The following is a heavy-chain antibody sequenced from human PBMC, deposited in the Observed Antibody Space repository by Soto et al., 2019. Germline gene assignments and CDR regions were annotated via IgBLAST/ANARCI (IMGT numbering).Heavy chain of an antibody. V-gene: IGHV1-18*01. D-gene: IGHD1-1*01. CDR2: ISAYNGNT. Sequence: ASVEVTCKASSYTFTSYGISWVRQAPGQGLEWMGWISAYNGNTNYAQKLQGRVTMTTDTSTSTAYMELRSLRSDDTAVYYCARSMWLERAFDIWGQGTMVTVSS. CDR1: SYTFTSYG. J-gene: IGHJ3*02. CDR3: ARSMWLERAFDI.